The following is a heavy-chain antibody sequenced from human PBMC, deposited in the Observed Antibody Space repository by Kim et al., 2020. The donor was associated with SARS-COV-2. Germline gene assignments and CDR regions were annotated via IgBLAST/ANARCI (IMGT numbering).Heavy chain of an antibody. D-gene: IGHD2-21*01. CDR3: AKEDSVR. CDR2: ISWNSGSL. J-gene: IGHJ4*02. CDR1: GFTFDDYA. V-gene: IGHV3-9*01. Sequence: GGSLRLSCAASGFTFDDYAMQGVRQAPGKGLEWGSGISWNSGSLDHADSVKGRFTISRDNANNSLYLQMNSLRAEDTALYYCAKEDSVRWGQGTLVTVSS.